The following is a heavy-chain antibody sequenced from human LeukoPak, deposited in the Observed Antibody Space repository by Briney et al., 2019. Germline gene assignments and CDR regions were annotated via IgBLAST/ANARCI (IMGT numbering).Heavy chain of an antibody. Sequence: GGSLRLSCAASGFTFSNYWMDGVRRGPGKGLWWVSYISSSGSTIYYADTVKGRFTNSRDNAKNSLYLQMNSLRAEATAVYYCARWLQYPFDYWGQGSLVTVSS. J-gene: IGHJ4*02. CDR2: ISSSGSTI. D-gene: IGHD5-24*01. V-gene: IGHV3-48*04. CDR3: ARWLQYPFDY. CDR1: GFTFSNYW.